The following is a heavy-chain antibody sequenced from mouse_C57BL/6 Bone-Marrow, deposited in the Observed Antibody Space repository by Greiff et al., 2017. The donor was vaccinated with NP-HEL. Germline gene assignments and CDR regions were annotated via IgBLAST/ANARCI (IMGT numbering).Heavy chain of an antibody. CDR2: ISYDGSN. Sequence: EVQLVESGPGLVKPSQSLSLTCSVTGYSITSGYYWNWIRQFPGNKLEWMGYISYDGSNNYNPSLKNRISITRDTSKNQFFLKLNSVTTEDTATYYCARDPHYGSSPWFAYWGQGTLVTVSA. CDR3: ARDPHYGSSPWFAY. CDR1: GYSITSGYY. J-gene: IGHJ3*01. D-gene: IGHD1-1*01. V-gene: IGHV3-6*01.